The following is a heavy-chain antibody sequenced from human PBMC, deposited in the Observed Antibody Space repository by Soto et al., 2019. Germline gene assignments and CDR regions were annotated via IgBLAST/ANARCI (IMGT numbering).Heavy chain of an antibody. D-gene: IGHD2-2*01. J-gene: IGHJ4*02. CDR2: IIPILGIA. Sequence: KVSCKASGGTFSSYTISWVRQAPGQGLERMGRIIPILGIANYAQKFQSRVTITADKSTSTAYMELSSLRSEDTAVYYCAGDTGYCSSTSCRDLDYWGQGTLVTVSS. CDR1: GGTFSSYT. V-gene: IGHV1-69*04. CDR3: AGDTGYCSSTSCRDLDY.